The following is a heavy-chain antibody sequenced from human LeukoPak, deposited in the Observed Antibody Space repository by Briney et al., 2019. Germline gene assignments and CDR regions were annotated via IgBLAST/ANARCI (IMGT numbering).Heavy chain of an antibody. CDR3: ANKYYDILTGYLS. Sequence: GGSLRLSCAASGFTFSSYWMHWVRQAPGKGLVWVSRINSDGSSTSYADSVKGRFTISRDNAKNTLYLQMNSLRAEDTAVYYCANKYYDILTGYLSWGQGTLVTVSS. J-gene: IGHJ4*02. D-gene: IGHD3-9*01. CDR2: INSDGSST. CDR1: GFTFSSYW. V-gene: IGHV3-74*01.